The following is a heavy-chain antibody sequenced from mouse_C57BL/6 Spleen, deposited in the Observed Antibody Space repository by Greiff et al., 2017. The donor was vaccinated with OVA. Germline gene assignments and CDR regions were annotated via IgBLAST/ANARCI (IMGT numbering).Heavy chain of an antibody. Sequence: EVQRVESEGGLVQPGSSMKLSCTASGFTFSDYYMAWVRQVPEKGLEWVANINYDGSSTYYLDSLKSRFIISRDNAKNILYLQMSSLKSEDTATYYCARDLLSGYYWYFDVWGTGTTVTVSS. D-gene: IGHD2-2*01. CDR3: ARDLLSGYYWYFDV. CDR1: GFTFSDYY. V-gene: IGHV5-16*01. CDR2: INYDGSST. J-gene: IGHJ1*03.